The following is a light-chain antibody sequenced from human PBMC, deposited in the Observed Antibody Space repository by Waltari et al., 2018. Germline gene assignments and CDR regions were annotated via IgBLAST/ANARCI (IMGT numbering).Light chain of an antibody. CDR1: SFAFANGS. J-gene: IGLJ3*02. CDR3: GTWDRSLNIVM. Sequence: QSVFTQPPSVSAAPGQRVPISCSGRSFAFANGSLSWFQQLPGTAPKPLIYQDYKRPSEIPDRFSGSKSGTSATLGITGLQTGDEADYYCGTWDRSLNIVMFGGGTKLTVL. CDR2: QDY. V-gene: IGLV1-51*01.